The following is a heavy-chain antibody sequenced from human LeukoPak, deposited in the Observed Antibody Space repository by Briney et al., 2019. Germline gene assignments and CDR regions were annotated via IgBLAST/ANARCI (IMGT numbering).Heavy chain of an antibody. V-gene: IGHV3-30*04. J-gene: IGHJ4*02. CDR2: ISNDGNNK. Sequence: GGSLRLSCAASGFTFNNYAMHWVRQAPGKGLEWVSVISNDGNNKYYADSVKGRFTISRDNSKNTLYLQMNSLRTEDTAVYYCAKDRVSGGTIGYWGQGTLVTVSS. D-gene: IGHD3-16*01. CDR3: AKDRVSGGTIGY. CDR1: GFTFNNYA.